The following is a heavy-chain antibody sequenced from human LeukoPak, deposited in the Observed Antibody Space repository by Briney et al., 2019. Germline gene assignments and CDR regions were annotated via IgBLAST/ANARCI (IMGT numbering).Heavy chain of an antibody. CDR1: GGSISGGGYY. CDR3: ARENADTTYFDY. D-gene: IGHD1-1*01. V-gene: IGHV4-31*03. J-gene: IGHJ4*02. Sequence: SQTLSLTCSVSGGSISGGGYYWSWIRQLPGKGLEWIAYIYYSGNTYYNPSLKSRVTISVDTSKNQFSLQLSSVTAADTAVYYCARENADTTYFDYWGQGTLVTVSS. CDR2: IYYSGNT.